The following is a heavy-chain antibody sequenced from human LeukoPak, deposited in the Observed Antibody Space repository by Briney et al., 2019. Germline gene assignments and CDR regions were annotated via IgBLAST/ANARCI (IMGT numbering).Heavy chain of an antibody. CDR1: GGSISSGNYY. CDR3: ARTTEGYCRGRSCYSYYYYMDV. CDR2: IHYSGST. Sequence: PSETLSLTCTVSGGSISSGNYYWSWIRQPAGKGLEWIGYIHYSGSTNYNPSLKSRVTISVDTSKNQFSLKLSSVTAADTAVYYCARTTEGYCRGRSCYSYYYYMDVWGKGTTVTVSS. D-gene: IGHD2-15*01. V-gene: IGHV4-61*10. J-gene: IGHJ6*03.